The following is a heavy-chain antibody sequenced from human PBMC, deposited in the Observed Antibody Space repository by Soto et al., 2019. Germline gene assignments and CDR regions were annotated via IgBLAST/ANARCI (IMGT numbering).Heavy chain of an antibody. CDR2: IGIAGDT. V-gene: IGHV3-13*01. CDR3: AREPVGIDWYFDL. J-gene: IGHJ2*01. Sequence: EVQLVESGGGLVQPGGSLRLSCAVSGFTFSSYDMHCHRQTTGKGLEWLSAIGIAGDTYYVDSVKGRFTISRKNAKNSLYLQMNSLRAGDTAVYFCAREPVGIDWYFDLWGRGTLVTVSS. CDR1: GFTFSSYD. D-gene: IGHD6-13*01.